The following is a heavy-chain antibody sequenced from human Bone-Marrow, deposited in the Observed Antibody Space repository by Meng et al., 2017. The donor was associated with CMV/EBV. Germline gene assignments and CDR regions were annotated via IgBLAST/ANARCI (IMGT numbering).Heavy chain of an antibody. CDR3: ARGSTVTTLRPY. Sequence: GESLKISCAASGFTFSSYAMSWVRQAPGKGLEWVANIKQDGSEKYYVDSVKGRFTISRDNAKTSLYLQMNNLRAEDTAVYYCARGSTVTTLRPYWGQGTLVTVSS. CDR1: GFTFSSYA. D-gene: IGHD4-17*01. CDR2: IKQDGSEK. J-gene: IGHJ4*02. V-gene: IGHV3-7*03.